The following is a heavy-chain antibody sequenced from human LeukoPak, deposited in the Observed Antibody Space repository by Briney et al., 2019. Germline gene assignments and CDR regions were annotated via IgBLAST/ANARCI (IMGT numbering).Heavy chain of an antibody. CDR2: IIPILGIA. CDR1: GGTFSSYA. V-gene: IGHV1-69*04. J-gene: IGHJ4*02. D-gene: IGHD3-10*01. CDR3: ARDGSGTYFDY. Sequence: GASVKVSFTASGGTFSSYAISWVRQAPGQGLEWMGRIIPILGIANYAQKFQGRVTITADKSTSTAYMELSSLRSEDTAVYYCARDGSGTYFDYWGQGTLVTVSS.